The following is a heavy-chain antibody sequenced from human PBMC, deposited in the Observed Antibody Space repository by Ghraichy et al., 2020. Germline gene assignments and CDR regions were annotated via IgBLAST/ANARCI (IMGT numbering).Heavy chain of an antibody. Sequence: GGSLNISCKGSGYSFTSYWIGWVRQMPGKGLEWMGIIYPGDSDTRYSPSFQGQVTISADKSISTAYLQWSSLKASDTAMYYCARDNIAAAGTAPSDYYYYGMDVWGQWTTVTVSS. J-gene: IGHJ6*02. CDR2: IYPGDSDT. D-gene: IGHD6-13*01. V-gene: IGHV5-51*01. CDR3: ARDNIAAAGTAPSDYYYYGMDV. CDR1: GYSFTSYW.